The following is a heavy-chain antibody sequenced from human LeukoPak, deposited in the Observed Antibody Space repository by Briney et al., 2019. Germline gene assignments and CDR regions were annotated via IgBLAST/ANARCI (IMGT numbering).Heavy chain of an antibody. CDR1: GFTFSSYA. V-gene: IGHV3-30*01. CDR2: ISYDGSNK. J-gene: IGHJ4*02. CDR3: ARSRGSYQGGDDFDY. Sequence: GGSPRHSRAASGFTFSSYAMHWVRPAPGKGLERVAVISYDGSNKYYADSVKGRFTISRDNSKNTLYLQMNSLRAEDTAVYYCARSRGSYQGGDDFDYWGQGTLVTVSS. D-gene: IGHD1-26*01.